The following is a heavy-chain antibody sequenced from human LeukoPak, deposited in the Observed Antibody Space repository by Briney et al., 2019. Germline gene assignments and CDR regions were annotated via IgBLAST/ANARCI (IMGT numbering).Heavy chain of an antibody. CDR2: IQMDGSEK. J-gene: IGHJ5*02. D-gene: IGHD3-22*01. CDR3: AKATYYYDSSGYS. Sequence: SGGSLRLSCAASGFTFSSYWMNWVRQAPGKGLEWVANIQMDGSEKNYLDSVKGRFTISRDNSKNTLYLQMNSLRAEDTAVYYCAKATYYYDSSGYSWGQGTLVTVSS. V-gene: IGHV3-7*03. CDR1: GFTFSSYW.